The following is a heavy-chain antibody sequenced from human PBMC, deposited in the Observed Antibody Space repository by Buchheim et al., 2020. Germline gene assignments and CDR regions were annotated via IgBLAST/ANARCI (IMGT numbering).Heavy chain of an antibody. J-gene: IGHJ6*02. V-gene: IGHV3-11*05. CDR1: GFTFSDYY. CDR2: ISSSSSYT. Sequence: QVQLVESGGGLVKPGGSLRLSCAASGFTFSDYYMSWIRQAPGKGLEWVSYISSSSSYTNYADSVKGRFTISRDNAKKSLYLQMNSLRAEDTAVYYCARDRSSSWYWNYYYYYGMDVWGQGTT. CDR3: ARDRSSSWYWNYYYYYGMDV. D-gene: IGHD6-13*01.